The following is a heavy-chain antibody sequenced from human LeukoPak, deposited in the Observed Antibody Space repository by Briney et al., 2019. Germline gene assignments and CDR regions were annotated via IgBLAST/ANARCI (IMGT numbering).Heavy chain of an antibody. CDR1: GYTFTSYY. CDR3: ARDLSYYGSGRPDY. J-gene: IGHJ4*02. CDR2: INTNTGNP. Sequence: ASVKVSCKASGYTFTSYYMHWVRQAPGQGPEWMGWINTNTGNPTYAQGFTGRFVFSLDTSVSTAYLQITSLKAEDTAVYYCARDLSYYGSGRPDYWGQGTLVTVSS. D-gene: IGHD3-10*01. V-gene: IGHV7-4-1*02.